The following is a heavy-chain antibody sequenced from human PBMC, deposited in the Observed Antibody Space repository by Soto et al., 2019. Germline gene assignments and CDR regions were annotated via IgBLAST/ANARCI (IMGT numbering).Heavy chain of an antibody. CDR2: INSDGSST. Sequence: EVQLVESGGGLVQPGGSLRLSCAASGFTFSSYWMHWGRQAPGKGLVWVSRINSDGSSTSYANSVKGRFTISRDNDKNTLYLQMNSLRAEDTAVYYCAVAVAGPTAIGYWGQGTLVTVSS. J-gene: IGHJ4*02. V-gene: IGHV3-74*01. D-gene: IGHD6-19*01. CDR3: AVAVAGPTAIGY. CDR1: GFTFSSYW.